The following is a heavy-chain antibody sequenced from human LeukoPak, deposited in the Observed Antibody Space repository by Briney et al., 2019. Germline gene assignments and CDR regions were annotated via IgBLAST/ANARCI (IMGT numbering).Heavy chain of an antibody. Sequence: SETLSLTCTVSGGSISSGDYYWSWIRQPPGKGLEWIGYIYYSGSTYYNPSLKSRVTISVDTSKNQFSLKLSSVTAADTAVYYCARGVLQSSSWGYWGQGTLVTVSS. CDR3: ARGVLQSSSWGY. J-gene: IGHJ4*02. CDR2: IYYSGST. D-gene: IGHD6-13*01. CDR1: GGSISSGDYY. V-gene: IGHV4-30-4*01.